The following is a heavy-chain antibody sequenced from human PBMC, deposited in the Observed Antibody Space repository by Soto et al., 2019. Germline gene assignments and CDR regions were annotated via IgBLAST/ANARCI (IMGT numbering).Heavy chain of an antibody. J-gene: IGHJ6*02. CDR1: GFNLSSDA. CDR2: ISSDGSNK. D-gene: IGHD3-22*01. V-gene: IGHV3-30-3*01. Sequence: QVQLVESGGGVVQPGRSLRLSCAASGFNLSSDAVHWVRQAPGKGLEWVAAISSDGSNKYYADSVKGRFSISRDNSKSTVYLQLNSLRAEDTAVYYCARDRAYFDSSGYYPDYGMDVWGQGTTVTVSS. CDR3: ARDRAYFDSSGYYPDYGMDV.